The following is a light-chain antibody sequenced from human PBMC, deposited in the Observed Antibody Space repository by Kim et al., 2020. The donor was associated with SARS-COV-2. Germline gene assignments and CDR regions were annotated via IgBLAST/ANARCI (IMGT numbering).Light chain of an antibody. Sequence: NFMLTQPHSVSASPGKTVTISCTRSSGNIASNYMQWYQQRPGSAPTIVIYEDTQRPSGVPDRFSSSIDSSSNSASLTISGLKTEDESDYYCQSYDNTNQVFGGGTQLIVL. V-gene: IGLV6-57*04. CDR3: QSYDNTNQV. J-gene: IGLJ3*02. CDR1: SGNIASNY. CDR2: EDT.